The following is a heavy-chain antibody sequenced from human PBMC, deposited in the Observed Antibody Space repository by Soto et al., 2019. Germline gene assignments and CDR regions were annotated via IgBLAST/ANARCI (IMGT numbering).Heavy chain of an antibody. V-gene: IGHV5-51*01. CDR3: ARHSGGRFLVRNYYYGMDG. D-gene: IGHD2-15*01. J-gene: IGHJ6*02. Sequence: GESLKISCKGSGYSFTSYWIGWVRQMPGKGLEWMGIIYPGDSDTRYSPSFQGQVTISADKSISTAYLQWSSLKASDTAMYYCARHSGGRFLVRNYYYGMDGRGQGTTVPVSS. CDR2: IYPGDSDT. CDR1: GYSFTSYW.